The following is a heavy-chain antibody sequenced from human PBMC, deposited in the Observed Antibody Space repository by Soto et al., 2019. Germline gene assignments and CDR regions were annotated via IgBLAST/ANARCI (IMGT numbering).Heavy chain of an antibody. CDR2: ISAYSGNT. V-gene: IGHV1-8*02. Sequence: ASVKVSCKASGYTFTSYGISWVRQAPVQGLEWMGWISAYSGNTGYAQKFQGRVTMTRNTSISTAYMELSSLRSEDTAVYYCARGQMGPTQDAAFDIWGQGTMVTVSS. CDR1: GYTFTSYG. CDR3: ARGQMGPTQDAAFDI. D-gene: IGHD4-17*01. J-gene: IGHJ3*02.